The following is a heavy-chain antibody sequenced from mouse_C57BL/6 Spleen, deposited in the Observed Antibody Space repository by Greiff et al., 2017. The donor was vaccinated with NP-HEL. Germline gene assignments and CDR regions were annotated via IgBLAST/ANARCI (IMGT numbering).Heavy chain of an antibody. V-gene: IGHV1-77*01. CDR1: GYTFTDYY. J-gene: IGHJ4*01. CDR3: ENYYGSRYYARDY. CDR2: IGPGSGST. Sequence: QVQLQQSGAELVKPGASVKISCKASGYTFTDYYINWVKQRPGQGLEWIGKIGPGSGSTYYNEKFKGKATLTADKSSSTAYMQLSSLTSEDSAVYLCENYYGSRYYARDYWGQGTSVTVST. D-gene: IGHD1-1*01.